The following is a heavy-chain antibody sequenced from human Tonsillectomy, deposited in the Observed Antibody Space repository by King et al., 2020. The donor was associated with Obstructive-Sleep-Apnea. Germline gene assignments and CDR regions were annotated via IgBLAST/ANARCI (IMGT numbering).Heavy chain of an antibody. Sequence: VQLVESGGGVVQPGRSLRLSCAASGFTFSSYAMHWVRQAPGKGLEWVAVISYDGSNKYYADSVKGRFTISRDNSKNTLYLQMNSLRAEDTAVYYCARDPLYYDFWSGYLDVWGQGTTVTVSS. CDR2: ISYDGSNK. CDR3: ARDPLYYDFWSGYLDV. J-gene: IGHJ6*02. V-gene: IGHV3-30*04. D-gene: IGHD3-3*01. CDR1: GFTFSSYA.